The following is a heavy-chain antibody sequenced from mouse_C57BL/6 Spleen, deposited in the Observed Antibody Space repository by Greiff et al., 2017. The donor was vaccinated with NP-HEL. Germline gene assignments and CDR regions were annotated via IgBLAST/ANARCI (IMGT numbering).Heavy chain of an antibody. D-gene: IGHD1-1*01. Sequence: VKLMESGAELVRPGASVTLSCKASGYTFTDYEMHWVKQTPVHGLEWIGAIDPETGGTAYNQKFKGKAILTADKSSSTAYMELRSLTSEDSAVYYCTRPVITTVVENYFDYWGQGTTLTVSS. V-gene: IGHV1-15*01. CDR3: TRPVITTVVENYFDY. J-gene: IGHJ2*01. CDR1: GYTFTDYE. CDR2: IDPETGGT.